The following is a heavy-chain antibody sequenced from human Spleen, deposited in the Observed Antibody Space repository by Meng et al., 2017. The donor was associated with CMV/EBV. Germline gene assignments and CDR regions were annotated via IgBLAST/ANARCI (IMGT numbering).Heavy chain of an antibody. Sequence: LSLTCAASRFAFKKVWMSWVRQAPGKGLEWVGRIKSETDGGTTDYATPVNGRFSISRDDSKNTVYLQMNSLKIEDTAVYYCATAGDIVVVPGAMPDYYGMDIWGQGTTVTVSS. CDR1: RFAFKKVW. D-gene: IGHD2-2*01. CDR3: ATAGDIVVVPGAMPDYYGMDI. J-gene: IGHJ6*02. CDR2: IKSETDGGTT. V-gene: IGHV3-15*01.